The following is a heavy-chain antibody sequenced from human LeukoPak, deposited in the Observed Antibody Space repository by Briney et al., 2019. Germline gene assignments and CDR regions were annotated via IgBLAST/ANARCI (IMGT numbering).Heavy chain of an antibody. D-gene: IGHD6-13*01. J-gene: IGHJ4*02. V-gene: IGHV1-18*01. CDR1: VYTFTSYG. CDR3: ARIRKLGSYSSSWYEPNLFDY. Sequence: GASVKVSCKASVYTFTSYGISWVRQAPGQGLEWMGWISAYNGNTNYAQKLQGRVTMTTDTSTSTAYMELRSLRSDDTAVYYCARIRKLGSYSSSWYEPNLFDYWGQGTLVTVSS. CDR2: ISAYNGNT.